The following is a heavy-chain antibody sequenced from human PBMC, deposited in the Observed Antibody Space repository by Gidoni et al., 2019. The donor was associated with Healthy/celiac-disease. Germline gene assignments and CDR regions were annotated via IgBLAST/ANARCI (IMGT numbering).Heavy chain of an antibody. CDR3: AKVGDGSGSPYYYYGMDV. CDR2: ISGSGGST. CDR1: GFTFSSYA. Sequence: EVQLVESGGGLVQPGGSLRLSCAASGFTFSSYAMSWVRQAPGKGLEWVSAISGSGGSTYYADSVKGRFTISRDNSKNTLYLQMNSLRAEDTAVYYCAKVGDGSGSPYYYYGMDVWGQGTTVTVSS. V-gene: IGHV3-23*04. D-gene: IGHD3-10*01. J-gene: IGHJ6*02.